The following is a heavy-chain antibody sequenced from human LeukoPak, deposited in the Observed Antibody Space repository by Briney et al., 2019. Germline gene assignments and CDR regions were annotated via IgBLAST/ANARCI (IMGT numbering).Heavy chain of an antibody. Sequence: GASVKVSCKASGYIFTAYCIHWLRQAPGQGLEWMGWINPNSGGTSFALNFQGRVTLTRDTSISTVYMELSRLRSDDTAVYYCARDLSGGALGAFDIWGQGTMVTVSS. D-gene: IGHD2-15*01. V-gene: IGHV1-2*02. CDR2: INPNSGGT. CDR1: GYIFTAYC. CDR3: ARDLSGGALGAFDI. J-gene: IGHJ3*02.